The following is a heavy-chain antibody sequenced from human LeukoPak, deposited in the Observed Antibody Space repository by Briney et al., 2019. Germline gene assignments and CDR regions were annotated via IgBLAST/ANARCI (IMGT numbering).Heavy chain of an antibody. CDR1: GGSISSYY. CDR2: IYYRGFT. CDR3: ARRELSTIDY. Sequence: SETLSLTCTVSGGSISSYYWSWIRQPPGKGLEWIGYIYYRGFTNYNPSLRSRVTISVDTSKNQFSLRLSSVTAADTAVYYCARRELSTIDYWGQGTLVTVSS. V-gene: IGHV4-59*08. J-gene: IGHJ4*02. D-gene: IGHD2-2*01.